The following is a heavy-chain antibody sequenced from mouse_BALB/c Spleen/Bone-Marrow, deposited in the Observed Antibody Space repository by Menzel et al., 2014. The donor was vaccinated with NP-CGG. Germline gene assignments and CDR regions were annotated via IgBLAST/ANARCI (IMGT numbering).Heavy chain of an antibody. D-gene: IGHD1-1*01. CDR2: IWAGGST. Sequence: VQGVESGPGLVAPSQSLSITYTVSGFSLTSYGVHWVRQPPGKGLEWLGVIWAGGSTNYNSALMSRLSISKDNSKSQVFLKMNSPQTDDTAMYYCARDYYGSLYAMDYWGQGTSVTVSS. CDR1: GFSLTSYG. J-gene: IGHJ4*01. CDR3: ARDYYGSLYAMDY. V-gene: IGHV2-9*02.